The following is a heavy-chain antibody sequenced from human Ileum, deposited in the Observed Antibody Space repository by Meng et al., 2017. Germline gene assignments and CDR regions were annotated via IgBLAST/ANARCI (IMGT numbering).Heavy chain of an antibody. Sequence: GGSLRLSCAASGLTFGRYWMHWVRQTPGRGLVWVSCINSDGSGTNYADSVKGRFTISRDNGKNTLYLQMNNLGAEDTAVYYCVADPASTPLLQFDFWGQGTLVTVSS. D-gene: IGHD1-14*01. V-gene: IGHV3-74*01. J-gene: IGHJ4*02. CDR1: GLTFGRYW. CDR2: INSDGSGT. CDR3: VADPASTPLLQFDF.